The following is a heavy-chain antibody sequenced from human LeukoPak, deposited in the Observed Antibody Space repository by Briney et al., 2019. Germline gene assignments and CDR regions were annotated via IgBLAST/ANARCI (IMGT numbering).Heavy chain of an antibody. V-gene: IGHV1-46*01. CDR1: GYTFINNW. Sequence: ASVKVSCKASGYTFINNWMHWVRQAPGQGLEWIGLINPTGTRTGYAQKFQGRVTMTRDMSTSTDYMELSSLRSEDTAIYYSARDNSVGDIAWWFDPWGQGTLVTVST. CDR3: ARDNSVGDIAWWFDP. J-gene: IGHJ5*02. CDR2: INPTGTRT. D-gene: IGHD3-10*01.